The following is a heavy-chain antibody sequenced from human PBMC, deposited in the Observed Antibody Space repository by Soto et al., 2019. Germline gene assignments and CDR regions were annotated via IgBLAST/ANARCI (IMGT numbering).Heavy chain of an antibody. V-gene: IGHV4-59*08. D-gene: IGHD2-2*01. CDR2: IYYSGST. CDR1: GGSISSYY. CDR3: ARQGPAAQYYFDY. Sequence: SETLSLTCTVSGGSISSYYWSWIRQPPGKGLEWIGYIYYSGSTNYNPSLKSRVTISVDTSKNQFSLKLSSVTASDTAVYYCARQGPAAQYYFDYWGQGTLVTVSS. J-gene: IGHJ4*02.